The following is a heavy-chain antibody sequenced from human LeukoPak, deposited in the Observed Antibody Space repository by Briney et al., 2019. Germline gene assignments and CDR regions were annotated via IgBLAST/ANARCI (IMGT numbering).Heavy chain of an antibody. CDR3: ARGYGPFDP. J-gene: IGHJ5*02. D-gene: IGHD5-12*01. Sequence: PSETLSLTCAVSGGSISSSGHFWGWIRQHPGKGLEWIGYIYYTGSSYYNPSLKSRLTISVDTSENQFSLKLSSVTAADTAVYYCARGYGPFDPWGQGTLVTVSS. CDR1: GGSISSSGHF. CDR2: IYYTGSS. V-gene: IGHV4-31*02.